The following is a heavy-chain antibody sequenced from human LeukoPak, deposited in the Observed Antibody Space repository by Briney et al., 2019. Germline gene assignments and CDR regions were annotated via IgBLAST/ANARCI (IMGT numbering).Heavy chain of an antibody. D-gene: IGHD2-2*02. CDR3: AKDRGFRCSSTSCYTGPLDY. CDR1: GFTFSSYG. V-gene: IGHV3-30*18. J-gene: IGHJ4*02. CDR2: ISYDGSNK. Sequence: GGSLRLSCAASGFTFSSYGMHWVRQAPGKGLEWVAVISYDGSNKYYADSVKGRFTISRDNSKNTLYLQMNSLRAEDTAVYYCAKDRGFRCSSTSCYTGPLDYWGQGTLVTVSS.